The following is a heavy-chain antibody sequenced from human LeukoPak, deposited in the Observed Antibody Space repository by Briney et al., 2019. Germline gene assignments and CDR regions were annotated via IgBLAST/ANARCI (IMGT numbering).Heavy chain of an antibody. CDR2: ISPSGGST. D-gene: IGHD4-17*01. CDR1: GYTFTSYY. V-gene: IGHV1-46*01. Sequence: ASVKVSCKASGYTFTSYYMHWVRQAPGQGLEWMGIISPSGGSTSYAQKFQGRVTMTEDTSTDTAYMELSSLRSEDTAMYYCATGDYDFDYWGQGTLVTVSS. J-gene: IGHJ4*02. CDR3: ATGDYDFDY.